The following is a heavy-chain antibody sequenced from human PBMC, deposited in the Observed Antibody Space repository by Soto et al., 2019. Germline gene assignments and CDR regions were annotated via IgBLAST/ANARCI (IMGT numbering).Heavy chain of an antibody. CDR1: GFTVSSNY. Sequence: GGSLRLSCAASGFTVSSNYMSWVRQAPGKGLEWVSVIYSGGSTYYADSVKGRFTISRDNSKNTLYLQMNSLRAEDTAVYYCARDLIAGAYYGMDVWGQGTTVTVSS. J-gene: IGHJ6*02. D-gene: IGHD2-15*01. CDR2: IYSGGST. V-gene: IGHV3-53*01. CDR3: ARDLIAGAYYGMDV.